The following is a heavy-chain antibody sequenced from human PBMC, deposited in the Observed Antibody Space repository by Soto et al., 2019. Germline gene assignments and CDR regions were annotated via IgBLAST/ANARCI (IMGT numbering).Heavy chain of an antibody. D-gene: IGHD3-10*01. CDR1: GYIIKNYW. V-gene: IGHV5-51*01. Sequence: EVQLVPSGTEVKQPGESLKISCKASGYIIKNYWIGWVRQMPGQGLEWMGIIYPDDSDTRYSPSFQGQVTISVDKSISTAYVQWSSLKASDSAIYYCIRGGVTSRTFDYWGQGTLVTVSS. J-gene: IGHJ4*02. CDR2: IYPDDSDT. CDR3: IRGGVTSRTFDY.